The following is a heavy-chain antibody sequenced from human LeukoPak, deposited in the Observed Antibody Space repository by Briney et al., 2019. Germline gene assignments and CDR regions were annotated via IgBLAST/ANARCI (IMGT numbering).Heavy chain of an antibody. V-gene: IGHV1-2*02. CDR3: AREYSSSPYYFDY. Sequence: ASVKVSCKASGYTFTGYYMHWARQAPGQGLEWMGWINPNSGGTNYAQKFQGRVTMTRDTSISTAYMELSRLRSDDTAVYYCAREYSSSPYYFDYWGQGTLVTVSS. CDR1: GYTFTGYY. CDR2: INPNSGGT. D-gene: IGHD6-6*01. J-gene: IGHJ4*02.